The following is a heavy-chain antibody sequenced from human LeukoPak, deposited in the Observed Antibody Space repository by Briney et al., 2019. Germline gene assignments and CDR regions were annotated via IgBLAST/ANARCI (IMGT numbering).Heavy chain of an antibody. V-gene: IGHV4-39*01. CDR1: GGSISSSSYY. J-gene: IGHJ4*02. CDR3: ARQTGSGLFILP. Sequence: SETLSLTCTVSGGSISSSSYYWGWIRQPPGKGLEWIGNIYYSGSTYYNASLKSQVSISIDTSKNQFSLKVTSVTAADTAVYYCARQTGSGLFILPGGQGTLVTVSS. D-gene: IGHD3/OR15-3a*01. CDR2: IYYSGST.